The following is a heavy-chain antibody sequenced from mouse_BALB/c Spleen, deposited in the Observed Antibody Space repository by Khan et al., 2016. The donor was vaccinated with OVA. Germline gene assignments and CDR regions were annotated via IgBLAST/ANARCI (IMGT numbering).Heavy chain of an antibody. CDR3: ARNRDGGSYWYFDV. V-gene: IGHV2-6-4*01. D-gene: IGHD3-3*01. CDR2: IWAGGST. CDR1: GFSLSRYS. J-gene: IGHJ1*01. Sequence: QVQLKESGPGLVAPSQSLSITCTVSGFSLSRYSLHWVRQPPGKGLEWLGIIWAGGSTDYNSALKSRLSITKDNSKSQVFLKMNSLQTDDTAMYYCARNRDGGSYWYFDVWGAGTMVTVSS.